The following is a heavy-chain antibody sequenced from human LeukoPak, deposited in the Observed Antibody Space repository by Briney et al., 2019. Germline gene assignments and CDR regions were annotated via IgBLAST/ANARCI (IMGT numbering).Heavy chain of an antibody. Sequence: AAAKVFSPASVYRSIRFGSSCVNQAPGYGREGGEWISTYNGNTNFGQNIQGRIIIATDTSTSTAYMELRSLRSDDTAIYYCASTPGYYDVSAYLDPWGQGTLVTLPS. V-gene: IGHV1-18*01. J-gene: IGHJ5*02. CDR1: VYRSIRFG. D-gene: IGHD3-22*01. CDR3: ASTPGYYDVSAYLDP. CDR2: ISTYNGNT.